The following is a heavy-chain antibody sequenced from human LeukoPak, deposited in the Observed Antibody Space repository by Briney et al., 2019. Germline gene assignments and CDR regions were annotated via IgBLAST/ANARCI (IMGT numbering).Heavy chain of an antibody. Sequence: SETLSLTCTVSGGSISSSSYYWGWIRQPPRKGLEWIGSIYYSGSTYYNPSLKSRVTISVDTSKNQFSLKLSSVTAADTAVYYCARPPTYYDFWSGYFPKDYFDYWGQGTLVTVSS. J-gene: IGHJ4*02. D-gene: IGHD3-3*01. CDR3: ARPPTYYDFWSGYFPKDYFDY. CDR2: IYYSGST. CDR1: GGSISSSSYY. V-gene: IGHV4-39*07.